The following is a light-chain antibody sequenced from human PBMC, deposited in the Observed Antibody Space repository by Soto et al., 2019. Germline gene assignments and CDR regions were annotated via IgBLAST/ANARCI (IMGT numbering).Light chain of an antibody. Sequence: EIVLTQPPVTLSLSPGERATLSCRASQSVTNSLAWYQQKPGQAPRLLVYDASNRATGIPTRFSGSGSGTDFTLTISNLEPEDFAVYYCQQHISWPLTFGGGTKVDIK. CDR1: QSVTNS. CDR2: DAS. J-gene: IGKJ4*01. V-gene: IGKV3-11*01. CDR3: QQHISWPLT.